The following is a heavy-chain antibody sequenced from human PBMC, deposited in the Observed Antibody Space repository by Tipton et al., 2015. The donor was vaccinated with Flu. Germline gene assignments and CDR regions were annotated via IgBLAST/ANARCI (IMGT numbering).Heavy chain of an antibody. CDR1: GVSISRSSYY. Sequence: TLSLTCTVFGVSISRSSYYWAWIRQSPGKGLEWIGSIYYSGSTYYNPSLRSRVTISVDTSRDQFSLKLNSVTATDTTVYYCARNGFDIWGPGTMVTVSS. J-gene: IGHJ3*02. V-gene: IGHV4-39*01. CDR2: IYYSGST. CDR3: ARNGFDI.